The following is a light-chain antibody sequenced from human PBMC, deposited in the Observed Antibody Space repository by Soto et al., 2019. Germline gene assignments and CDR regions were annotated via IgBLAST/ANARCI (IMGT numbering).Light chain of an antibody. CDR1: QSVSSNY. CDR3: HQYGISPPT. V-gene: IGKV3-20*01. CDR2: GAS. Sequence: EIVMTQSPDTLSLSPGETATLSCRASQSVSSNYVAWFHQKPGQAPRLLIYGASSRATGIPDRFSASGSGTDFTLTISSLEPEDFAVFYCHQYGISPPTFGPGTKVDIK. J-gene: IGKJ1*01.